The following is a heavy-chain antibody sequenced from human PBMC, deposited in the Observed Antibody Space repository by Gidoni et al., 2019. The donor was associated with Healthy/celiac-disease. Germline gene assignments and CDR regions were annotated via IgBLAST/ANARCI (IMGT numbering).Heavy chain of an antibody. Sequence: EVQLLESGGGLVQPGGFLSISCAAGELTFSSYATCGVLQAPGKGLGWVAAISSGGGSTYYADSVEGRFTISRDNTKNTLYLQMNSMRAKDTAVYYCAKVPTYGGGDCYYWFDPWGKGTLVTVSS. CDR1: ELTFSSYA. J-gene: IGHJ5*02. CDR2: ISSGGGST. CDR3: AKVPTYGGGDCYYWFDP. D-gene: IGHD2-21*01. V-gene: IGHV3-23*01.